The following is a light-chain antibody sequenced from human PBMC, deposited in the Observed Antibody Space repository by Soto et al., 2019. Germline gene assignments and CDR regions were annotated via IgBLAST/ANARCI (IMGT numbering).Light chain of an antibody. J-gene: IGKJ3*01. CDR1: QSVSSN. CDR2: GAS. Sequence: EIVMTQSPAALSVSPGERATLSCRASQSVSSNLAWYQQKPGQAPRLLIYGASTRATGIPVRFSGSGSGTAFTLTISSLQSEDFSVYYCRQYNNFPSFTFGPGTKVDI. V-gene: IGKV3-15*01. CDR3: RQYNNFPSFT.